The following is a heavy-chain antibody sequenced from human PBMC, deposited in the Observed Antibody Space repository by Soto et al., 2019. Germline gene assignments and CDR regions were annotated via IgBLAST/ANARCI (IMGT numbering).Heavy chain of an antibody. J-gene: IGHJ4*02. CDR1: GGSIISGGYA. Sequence: QLQLQESGSGLVKPSQTLSLTCAVSGGSIISGGYAWSWIRQPPGQGLEWIAYIYDSVSTYYNPSLKSRVTISVDRSKNQFSLKLSSVTAADTAVYYCARVPDYWGQGTLVTVSS. CDR3: ARVPDY. V-gene: IGHV4-30-2*01. CDR2: IYDSVST.